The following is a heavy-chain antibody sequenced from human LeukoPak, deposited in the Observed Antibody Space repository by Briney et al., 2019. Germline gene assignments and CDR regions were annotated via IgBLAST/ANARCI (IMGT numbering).Heavy chain of an antibody. V-gene: IGHV1-24*01. CDR2: FDPEDGET. J-gene: IGHJ4*02. Sequence: ASVKVSCKVSGYTLTELSMHWVRQAPGKGLEWMGGFDPEDGETIYAQKFQGRVTMTEDTSTDTAYMELSSLRSEDTAVYYCATVLSDPGTLNYWGQGTLVTVSS. CDR3: ATVLSDPGTLNY. CDR1: GYTLTELS. D-gene: IGHD3-3*01.